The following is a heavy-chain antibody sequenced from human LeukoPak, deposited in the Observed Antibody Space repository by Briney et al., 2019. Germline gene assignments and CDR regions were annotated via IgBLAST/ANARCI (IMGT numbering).Heavy chain of an antibody. CDR1: GGSISSYY. Sequence: PSETLSLTCTVSGGSISSYYWSWIRQPPGKGLEWIGYIYYSGSTNYNPSLKSRVTISVDTSKNQFSLKLSSVTAADTAVYYCARAPQYYDFWSGYYKHLNYWYFDLWGRGTLVTVSS. D-gene: IGHD3-3*01. V-gene: IGHV4-59*12. J-gene: IGHJ2*01. CDR3: ARAPQYYDFWSGYYKHLNYWYFDL. CDR2: IYYSGST.